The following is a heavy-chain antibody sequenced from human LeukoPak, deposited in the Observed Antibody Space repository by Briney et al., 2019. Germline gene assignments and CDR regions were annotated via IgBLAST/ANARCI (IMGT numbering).Heavy chain of an antibody. V-gene: IGHV3-74*01. CDR2: INTDGSST. CDR3: ARERYYYDSSGYYRSPRKDAFDI. CDR1: GFTFSSYW. J-gene: IGHJ3*02. D-gene: IGHD3-22*01. Sequence: GGSLRLSCAASGFTFSSYWMHWVRQAPGKGLVWVSRINTDGSSTNYADSVKGRFTISRDNAKNTLYLQMNSLRAEDTAVYYCARERYYYDSSGYYRSPRKDAFDIWGQGTMVTVSS.